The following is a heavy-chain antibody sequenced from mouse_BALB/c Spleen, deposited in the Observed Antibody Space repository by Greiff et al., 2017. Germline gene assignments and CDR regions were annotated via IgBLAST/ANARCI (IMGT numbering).Heavy chain of an antibody. CDR3: ARNWYYGSSYWYFDV. V-gene: IGHV2-2*02. CDR1: GFSLTSYG. Sequence: QLQQSGPGLVQPSQSLSITCTVSGFSLTSYGVHWVRQSPGKGLEWLGVIWSGGSTDYNAAFISRLSISKDNSKSQVFFKMNSLQANDTAIYYCARNWYYGSSYWYFDVWGAGTTVTVSS. D-gene: IGHD1-1*01. J-gene: IGHJ1*01. CDR2: IWSGGST.